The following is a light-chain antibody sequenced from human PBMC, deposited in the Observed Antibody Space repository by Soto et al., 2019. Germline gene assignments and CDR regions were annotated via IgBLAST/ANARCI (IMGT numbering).Light chain of an antibody. J-gene: IGKJ5*01. CDR2: VAS. CDR1: QGIQSY. Sequence: DIQLTQSPSFLSASVGDSVIITCRASQGIQSYLTWYQQKPGNAPNLLIFVASTWQSGVPSRFSGSGSGTEFTLPISSLQPEDSATYDCQQLRDYPNTFVQGTRLEVK. CDR3: QQLRDYPNT. V-gene: IGKV1-9*01.